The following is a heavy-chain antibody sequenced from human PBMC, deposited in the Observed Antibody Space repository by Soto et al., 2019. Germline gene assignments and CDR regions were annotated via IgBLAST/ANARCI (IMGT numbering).Heavy chain of an antibody. CDR2: ISSTGRTI. CDR1: GFTFSNYY. CDR3: ARSYSSGWEFDY. J-gene: IGHJ4*02. D-gene: IGHD6-19*01. V-gene: IGHV3-11*01. Sequence: GGSLRLSCGASGFTFSNYYMSWIRQAPGKGLEWVSYISSTGRTIYYADSVEGRFTASRDNAQNSLSLKLNSLRVEDTAVYYCARSYSSGWEFDYWGQGTQVTVSS.